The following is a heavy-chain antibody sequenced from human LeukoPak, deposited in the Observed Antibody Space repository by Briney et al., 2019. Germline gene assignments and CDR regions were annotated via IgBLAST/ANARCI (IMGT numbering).Heavy chain of an antibody. CDR1: GYTFSDYY. CDR2: INPNSGGA. CDR3: ARGSLKSSADGFDF. V-gene: IGHV1-2*02. J-gene: IGHJ3*01. Sequence: ASVTVSCKASGYTFSDYYMHWVRQAPGQGLEWMGWINPNSGGANYAQSSQGRVALTRDTSITTAYMEVSRLTSDDTAVYYCARGSLKSSADGFDFWGQGTMVTVS.